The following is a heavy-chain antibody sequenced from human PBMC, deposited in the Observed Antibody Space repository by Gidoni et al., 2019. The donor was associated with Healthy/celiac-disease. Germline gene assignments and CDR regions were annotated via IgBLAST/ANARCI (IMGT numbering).Heavy chain of an antibody. CDR2: ISYDGSNK. CDR3: ARDYSSGWLGWGGDY. J-gene: IGHJ4*02. Sequence: QVQLVESGGGVVQPGRSLRLSCAASGFTFSSYAMHWVRQAPGRGLEWVAVISYDGSNKNYADSVKGRFTISRDNSKNTLYLQMNSLRAEDTAVYYCARDYSSGWLGWGGDYWGQGTLVTVSS. D-gene: IGHD6-19*01. V-gene: IGHV3-30-3*01. CDR1: GFTFSSYA.